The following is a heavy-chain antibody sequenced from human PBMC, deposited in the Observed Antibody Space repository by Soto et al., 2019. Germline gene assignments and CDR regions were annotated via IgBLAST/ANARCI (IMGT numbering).Heavy chain of an antibody. J-gene: IGHJ3*02. CDR3: ARDLLTTVNAFDI. Sequence: QVQLVESGGGVVQPGRSLRLSCAASGFTFSSYGMHWVRQAPGKGLEWVAVISYDGSNKYYADSVKGRFTISRDNSKNTLYLQMNSLRAEDTAVYYCARDLLTTVNAFDIWGQGTMVTVSS. CDR1: GFTFSSYG. D-gene: IGHD4-17*01. CDR2: ISYDGSNK. V-gene: IGHV3-30*03.